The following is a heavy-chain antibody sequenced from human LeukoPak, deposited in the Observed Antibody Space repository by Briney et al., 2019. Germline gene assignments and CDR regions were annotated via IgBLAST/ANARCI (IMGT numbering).Heavy chain of an antibody. D-gene: IGHD6-19*01. V-gene: IGHV1-2*06. J-gene: IGHJ2*01. CDR3: ARGPGSDWNFEF. CDR2: VNPKSGDT. CDR1: GYTFSGYY. Sequence: ASVKVSCKGSGYTFSGYYMHWVRQAPGQGLEWMGRVNPKSGDTKYAQKFQDRVSMTRDTSITTAYLELNSLKSDDTAIYYCARGPGSDWNFEFWGRGTLITVSS.